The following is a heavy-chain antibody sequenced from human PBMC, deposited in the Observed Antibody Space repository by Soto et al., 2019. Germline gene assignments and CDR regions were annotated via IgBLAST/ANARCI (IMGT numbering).Heavy chain of an antibody. D-gene: IGHD6-19*01. CDR2: IYHSGST. V-gene: IGHV4-4*02. CDR3: ARVSSSGWYDYFDY. CDR1: GGSISSSNW. Sequence: SETLSLTCAVSGGSISSSNWWSWVRQPPGKGLEWIGEIYHSGSTNYNPSLKSRVTISVDKSKNQFSLKLSSVTAADTAVYYCARVSSSGWYDYFDYWGQGTLVTVSS. J-gene: IGHJ4*02.